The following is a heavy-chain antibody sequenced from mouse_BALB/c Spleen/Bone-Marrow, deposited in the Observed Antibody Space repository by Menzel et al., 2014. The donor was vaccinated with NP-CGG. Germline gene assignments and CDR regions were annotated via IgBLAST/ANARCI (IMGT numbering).Heavy chain of an antibody. CDR1: GYAFTNYL. D-gene: IGHD2-10*01. J-gene: IGHJ2*01. CDR2: INPGSGGT. CDR3: ARGAYYGNHFAY. Sequence: VKLMESGAELVRPGTSVKVSCKASGYAFTNYLIEWVKQRPGQGLEWIGVINPGSGGTNYNEKFKGKATLTADKSSSTAYMQLSSLTSDDTAVYSCARGAYYGNHFAYWGKGTTLTVSS. V-gene: IGHV1-54*01.